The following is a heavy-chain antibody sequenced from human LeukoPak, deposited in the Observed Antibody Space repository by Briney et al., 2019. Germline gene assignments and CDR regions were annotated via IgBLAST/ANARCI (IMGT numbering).Heavy chain of an antibody. CDR3: ARSYSSGHAEYFQH. V-gene: IGHV4-61*05. D-gene: IGHD6-19*01. J-gene: IGHJ1*01. Sequence: SETLSLTCTVSGGSISSSSYSWGWIRQPPGKGLEWIGYIYYSGSTNYNPSLKSRVTISVDTSKNQFSLKLSSVTAADTAVYYCARSYSSGHAEYFQHWGQGTLVTVSS. CDR1: GGSISSSSYS. CDR2: IYYSGST.